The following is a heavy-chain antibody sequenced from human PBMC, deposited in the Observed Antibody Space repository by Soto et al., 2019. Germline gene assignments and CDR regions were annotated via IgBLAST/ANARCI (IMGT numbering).Heavy chain of an antibody. D-gene: IGHD6-13*01. J-gene: IGHJ5*02. Sequence: ASVKVSCKVSGYTLTELSMHWVRQAPGKGLEWMGGFDPEDGETIYAQKFQGRVTMTEDTSTDTAYMELSSLRSEDTAVHYCATDPRQYSSSWYGGLWFDPWGQGTLVTVSS. V-gene: IGHV1-24*01. CDR2: FDPEDGET. CDR1: GYTLTELS. CDR3: ATDPRQYSSSWYGGLWFDP.